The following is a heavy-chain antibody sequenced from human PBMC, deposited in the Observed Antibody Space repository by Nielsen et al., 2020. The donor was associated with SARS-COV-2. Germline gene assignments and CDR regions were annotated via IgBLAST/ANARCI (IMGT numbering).Heavy chain of an antibody. J-gene: IGHJ6*03. CDR1: GGSISSSSYY. Sequence: GSLRLSCTVSGGSISSSSYYWGWIRQPPGKGLEWIGEINPSGSTNYSPSLKSRVTISVATSKNQFSLRLSSVTAADTAVFYCARGRLTLVRGVMYYYMDVWGKGTTVTVSS. D-gene: IGHD3-10*01. CDR3: ARGRLTLVRGVMYYYMDV. CDR2: INPSGST. V-gene: IGHV4-39*07.